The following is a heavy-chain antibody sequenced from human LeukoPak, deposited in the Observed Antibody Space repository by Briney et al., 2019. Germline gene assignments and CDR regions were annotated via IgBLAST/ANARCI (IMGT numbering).Heavy chain of an antibody. CDR2: IIPVFGTV. CDR3: ARDAVTTFGVVIPLHNHYMDV. D-gene: IGHD3-3*01. CDR1: GGTFSTYG. V-gene: IGHV1-69*05. Sequence: ASVKVSCKPSGGTFSTYGVTWVRQAPGQGLEWMGRIIPVFGTVSYAEKFQGRVTIITDDSSSSAYMELRSLRSEDTAVYYCARDAVTTFGVVIPLHNHYMDVWGKGTPVTVSS. J-gene: IGHJ6*03.